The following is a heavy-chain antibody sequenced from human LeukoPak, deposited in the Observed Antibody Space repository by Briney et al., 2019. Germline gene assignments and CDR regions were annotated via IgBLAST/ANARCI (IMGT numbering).Heavy chain of an antibody. J-gene: IGHJ6*03. CDR3: ARDFGSSWYVGYYYYMDV. V-gene: IGHV4-4*07. Sequence: PSETLSLTCTVSGGSISSYYWSWIRQPAGKGLEWIGRIYTSGSTNYNPSLKSRVTMSVDTSKNQFSLKLSSVTAADTAVYYCARDFGSSWYVGYYYYMDVWGKGTTVTISS. CDR1: GGSISSYY. CDR2: IYTSGST. D-gene: IGHD6-13*01.